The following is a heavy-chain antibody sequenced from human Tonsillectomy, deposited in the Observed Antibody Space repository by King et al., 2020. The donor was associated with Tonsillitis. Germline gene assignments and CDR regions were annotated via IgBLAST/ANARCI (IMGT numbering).Heavy chain of an antibody. V-gene: IGHV4-30-4*07. CDR3: ARGILTGYLKPSGDAFDL. CDR1: GGSISSGGYS. D-gene: IGHD3-9*01. J-gene: IGHJ3*01. CDR2: IYYSGST. Sequence: VQLQESGPGLVKPSQTLSLTCAVSGGSISSGGYSWSWIRQPPGKGLEWIGYIYYSGSTYYNPSLKSRVTISVDTSKNQFSLKLSSVTAADTAVYYCARGILTGYLKPSGDAFDLWGQGTMVTVSS.